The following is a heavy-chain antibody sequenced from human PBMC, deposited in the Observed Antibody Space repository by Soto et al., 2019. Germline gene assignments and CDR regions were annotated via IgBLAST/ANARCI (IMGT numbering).Heavy chain of an antibody. J-gene: IGHJ5*02. CDR1: GGSISSSSYY. CDR2: IYYSGST. Sequence: QLQLQESGPGLVKPSETLSLTCTVSGGSISSSSYYWGWIRQPPGKGLEWIGSIYYSGSTYYNPSPKSRVTISVDTSKNQFSLKLSSVTAADTAVYYCARQGDYDIVTGYYWFDPWGQGTLVTVSS. V-gene: IGHV4-39*01. D-gene: IGHD3-9*01. CDR3: ARQGDYDIVTGYYWFDP.